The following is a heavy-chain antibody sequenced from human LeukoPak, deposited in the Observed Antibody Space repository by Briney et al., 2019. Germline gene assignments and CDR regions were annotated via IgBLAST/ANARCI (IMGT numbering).Heavy chain of an antibody. V-gene: IGHV3-23*01. CDR2: ISNSGGST. J-gene: IGHJ6*03. CDR3: AKDNYYDTTGDYYMDV. CDR1: GFTFSAYT. D-gene: IGHD3-22*01. Sequence: GGSLRLSCAASGFTFSAYTMNWVRQAPGKGLEWVSGISNSGGSTYYADSVKGRFTISRDNSKNTLYLQMNSLRAEDTAVYYCAKDNYYDTTGDYYMDVWGKGTTVTISS.